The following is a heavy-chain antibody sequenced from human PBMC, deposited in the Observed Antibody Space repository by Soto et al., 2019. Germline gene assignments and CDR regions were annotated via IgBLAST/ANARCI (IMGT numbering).Heavy chain of an antibody. CDR3: ARHRRVRGVRDYYHYYYYMDV. D-gene: IGHD3-10*01. CDR1: GGSISSYY. Sequence: QVQLQESGPGLVKPSETLSLTCTVSGGSISSYYWSWIRQPPGKGLEGIGYIYYSGSTNYNPSLKSRVTISVDTSKNQFSLKLSSVTAADTAVYYCARHRRVRGVRDYYHYYYYMDVWGKGTTVTVSS. V-gene: IGHV4-59*08. J-gene: IGHJ6*03. CDR2: IYYSGST.